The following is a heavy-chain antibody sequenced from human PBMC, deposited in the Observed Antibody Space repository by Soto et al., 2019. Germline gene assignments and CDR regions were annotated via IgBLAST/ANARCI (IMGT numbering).Heavy chain of an antibody. J-gene: IGHJ4*02. CDR1: GGTFSTST. Sequence: QVQLVQSGAEVKKPGSSVKISCQASGGTFSTSTISWVQQAPGQGLEWMGRTIPIVDRAIYAQNFQGRVTMTADKSTNTVYMEMFSLRSDDTAVYYCARAVAGTSILDSWGQGTLVTVSS. CDR2: TIPIVDRA. CDR3: ARAVAGTSILDS. V-gene: IGHV1-69*08. D-gene: IGHD6-19*01.